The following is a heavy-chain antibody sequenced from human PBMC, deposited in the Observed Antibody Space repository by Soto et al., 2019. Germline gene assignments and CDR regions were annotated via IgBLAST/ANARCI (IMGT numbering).Heavy chain of an antibody. CDR1: GYSFTSYW. CDR3: ARQGVGAYGMDV. J-gene: IGHJ6*02. D-gene: IGHD1-26*01. V-gene: IGHV5-10-1*01. Sequence: SGESLKISCKGSGYSFTSYWISWVRQMPGKGLEWMGRIDPSDSYTNYSPSFQGHVTISADKSISTAYLQWSSLKASDTAMHYCARQGVGAYGMDVWGQGTTVTVSS. CDR2: IDPSDSYT.